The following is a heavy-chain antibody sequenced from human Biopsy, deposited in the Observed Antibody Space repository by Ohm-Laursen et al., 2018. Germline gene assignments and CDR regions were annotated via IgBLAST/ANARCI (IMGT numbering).Heavy chain of an antibody. D-gene: IGHD2-15*01. J-gene: IGHJ4*02. CDR1: GDSINSSY. V-gene: IGHV4-59*08. CDR3: ARRGSGGRSFDY. CDR2: ISNSGDT. Sequence: GTLSLTCTVSGDSINSSYWSWIRQAPGKGLEWIGFISNSGDTNYNPSLKSRVTISADTSKNQFSLKLGSVAVADTAVFYCARRGSGGRSFDYWGQGSLVTVSS.